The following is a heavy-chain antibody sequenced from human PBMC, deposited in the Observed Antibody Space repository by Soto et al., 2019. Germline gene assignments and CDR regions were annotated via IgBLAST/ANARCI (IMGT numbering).Heavy chain of an antibody. D-gene: IGHD5-12*01. V-gene: IGHV1-69*06. J-gene: IGHJ6*02. CDR1: GVTFSGYA. CDR3: ARGSDIVAKIFRLHHYYYYGMDV. CDR2: IIPIFGTA. Sequence: QVQLVQSGAEVKKPGSSVTVSCTASGVTFSGYAISWVRQAPGHGLEWMGGIIPIFGTANYAQKFQGRVTITADKSTTTAYRELSSLRSEDTAVYYCARGSDIVAKIFRLHHYYYYGMDVWGQGTTVTVSS.